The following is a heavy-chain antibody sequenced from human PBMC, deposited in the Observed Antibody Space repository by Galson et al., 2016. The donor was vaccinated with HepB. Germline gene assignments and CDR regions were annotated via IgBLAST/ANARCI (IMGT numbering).Heavy chain of an antibody. CDR1: GFTFSSYG. CDR3: ARRAGSSWYSDY. Sequence: SLRLSCAASGFTFSSYGMDWVRQAPGKGLEWVAVIWYDGSNKYYADSVKGRFTISRDNSKNTLYLQMNSLRAEDTAVYYCARRAGSSWYSDYWGQGTLVTVSS. CDR2: IWYDGSNK. J-gene: IGHJ4*02. D-gene: IGHD6-13*01. V-gene: IGHV3-33*01.